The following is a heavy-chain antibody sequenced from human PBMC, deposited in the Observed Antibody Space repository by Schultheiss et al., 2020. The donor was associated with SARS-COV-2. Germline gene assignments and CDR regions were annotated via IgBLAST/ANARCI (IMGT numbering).Heavy chain of an antibody. CDR1: GFTFSSYG. D-gene: IGHD1-26*01. Sequence: GGSLRLSCAASGFTFSSYGMHWVRQAPGKGLEWVSVIYSGGSTYYADSVKGRFTISRDNAKNSLYLQMNSLRAEDTAVYYCAKVVGATTFSEDYFDYWGQGTLVTVSS. J-gene: IGHJ4*02. CDR3: AKVVGATTFSEDYFDY. CDR2: IYSGGST. V-gene: IGHV3-NL1*01.